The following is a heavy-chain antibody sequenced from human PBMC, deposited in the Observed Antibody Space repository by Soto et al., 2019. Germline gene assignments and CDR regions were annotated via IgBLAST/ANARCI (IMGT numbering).Heavy chain of an antibody. V-gene: IGHV3-53*05. CDR3: ARGQRRDAFDI. CDR2: IYRGGDT. CDR1: GFSVGSKY. J-gene: IGHJ3*02. Sequence: GALRLSCAASGFSVGSKYMNWVRQPPGKGLEWVSVIYRGGDTYYADSVKGRFTISRDISKNSLYLQMTSLRDDDTAVYYCARGQRRDAFDIWGQGTMVTVSS.